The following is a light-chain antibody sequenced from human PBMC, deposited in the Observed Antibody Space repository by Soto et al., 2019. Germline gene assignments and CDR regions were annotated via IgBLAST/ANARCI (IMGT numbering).Light chain of an antibody. CDR3: QQYYNTPPT. Sequence: DIVMTQSPDSLAVSLGERATINCKSSQSVLYSSNNKNYLAWYQQKPGQPPKLLIYWASTRESGVPDRFSGPGSGTDFALTISSLQAEDVALYYCQQYYNTPPTFGPGTKVDIK. CDR2: WAS. J-gene: IGKJ3*01. CDR1: QSVLYSSNNKNY. V-gene: IGKV4-1*01.